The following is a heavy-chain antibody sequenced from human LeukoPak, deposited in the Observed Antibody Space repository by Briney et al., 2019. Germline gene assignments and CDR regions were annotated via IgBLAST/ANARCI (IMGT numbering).Heavy chain of an antibody. D-gene: IGHD3-3*01. J-gene: IGHJ4*02. CDR3: ARAQVDYDFWSGYLMYFDY. Sequence: GGSLRLSCAASGFTFSSYWMSWVRQAPGKGLEWVANIKRDGSEKYYVDSVKGRFTISRDNAKNSLYLQMNSLRAEDTAVYYCARAQVDYDFWSGYLMYFDYWGQGTLVTVSS. V-gene: IGHV3-7*01. CDR1: GFTFSSYW. CDR2: IKRDGSEK.